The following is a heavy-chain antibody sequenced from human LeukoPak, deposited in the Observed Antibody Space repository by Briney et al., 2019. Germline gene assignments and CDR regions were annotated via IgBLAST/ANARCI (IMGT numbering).Heavy chain of an antibody. CDR3: AREGALVGATGAFDY. CDR2: INWNGGST. J-gene: IGHJ4*02. Sequence: PGGSLRLXCAASGFTFDDYGMSWVRQAPGKGLEWVSGINWNGGSTGYADSVKGRFTISRDNAKNSLYLQMNSLRAEDTALYYCAREGALVGATGAFDYWGQGTLVTVSS. V-gene: IGHV3-20*04. CDR1: GFTFDDYG. D-gene: IGHD1-26*01.